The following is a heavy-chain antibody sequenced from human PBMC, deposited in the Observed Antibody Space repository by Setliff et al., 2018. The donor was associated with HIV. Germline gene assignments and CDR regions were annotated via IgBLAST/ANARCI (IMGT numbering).Heavy chain of an antibody. V-gene: IGHV3-23*01. J-gene: IGHJ4*02. CDR2: ISGSGRST. CDR1: GFTFSSYA. CDR3: AKDRDERWCGELKSPFTFDY. Sequence: GGSLRLSCAASGFTFSSYAMNWVRQAPGKGLEWVSSISGSGRSTYYADTVKGRFTISRDNSKNTLYLQMNSLRAEDTAVYYYAKDRDERWCGELKSPFTFDYWGQGTLVTVSS. D-gene: IGHD3-10*01.